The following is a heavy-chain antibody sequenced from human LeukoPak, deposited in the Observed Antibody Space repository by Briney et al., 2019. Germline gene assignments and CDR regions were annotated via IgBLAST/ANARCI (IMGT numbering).Heavy chain of an antibody. V-gene: IGHV3-23*01. CDR1: GFTFSSYA. Sequence: GGSLRLSCAASGFTFSSYAMSWVRQAPGKGLEWVSAISGSGGSTYYADPVKGRFTISRDNSKNTLYLQMNSLRAEDTAVYYCANNYYDSSGYGFDYWGQGTLVTVSS. D-gene: IGHD3-22*01. CDR3: ANNYYDSSGYGFDY. J-gene: IGHJ4*02. CDR2: ISGSGGST.